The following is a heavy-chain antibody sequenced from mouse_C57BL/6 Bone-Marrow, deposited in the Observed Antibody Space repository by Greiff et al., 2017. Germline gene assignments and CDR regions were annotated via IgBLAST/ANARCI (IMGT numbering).Heavy chain of an antibody. CDR1: GFTFSSYG. CDR2: ISSGGSYT. D-gene: IGHD2-3*01. Sequence: EVMLVESGGDLVKPGGSLKLSCAASGFTFSSYGMSWVRQTPDKRLEWVATISSGGSYTYYPDSVKGRFTISRDNTKNTLYLQVSSLKSEDTAMYYCARHGDGYPFAYWGQGTLVTVSA. CDR3: ARHGDGYPFAY. V-gene: IGHV5-6*01. J-gene: IGHJ3*01.